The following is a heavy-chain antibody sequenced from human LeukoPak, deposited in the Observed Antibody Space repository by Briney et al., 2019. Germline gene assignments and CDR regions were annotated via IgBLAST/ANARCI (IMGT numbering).Heavy chain of an antibody. Sequence: GASVKVSCKASGYTFTDYALYWVRQAPGQSLEWMGWITTGRGETRYSQDFQRRITLTRDKSANTVYMDLSDLTSEDTAIYYCARGGQQWRGGNYFDSWGQGTLVTVSS. J-gene: IGHJ4*02. V-gene: IGHV1-3*03. D-gene: IGHD6-19*01. CDR2: ITTGRGET. CDR1: GYTFTDYA. CDR3: ARGGQQWRGGNYFDS.